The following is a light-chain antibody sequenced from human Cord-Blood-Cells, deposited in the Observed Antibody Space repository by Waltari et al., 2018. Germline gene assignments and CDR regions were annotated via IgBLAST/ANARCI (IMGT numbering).Light chain of an antibody. CDR1: SSDVGWYNY. V-gene: IGLV2-14*01. CDR3: SSYTSSSTWV. Sequence: QSALTQPASVSGSPGQSITISCTGTSSDVGWYNYVPWYQQHPGKAPKLMIYEVSNRPSGVSNRFSGSKSGNTASLTISGLQAEDEADYYCSSYTSSSTWVFGGGTKLTVL. J-gene: IGLJ3*02. CDR2: EVS.